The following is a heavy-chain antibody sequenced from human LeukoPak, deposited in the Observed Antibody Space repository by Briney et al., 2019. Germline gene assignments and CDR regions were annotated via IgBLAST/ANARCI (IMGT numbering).Heavy chain of an antibody. CDR1: GYTFTGYY. CDR2: INPNSGGT. CDR3: ARGPNIVVVPAATLHNYYYYYMDV. J-gene: IGHJ6*03. D-gene: IGHD2-2*01. V-gene: IGHV1-2*02. Sequence: EASVKVSCKASGYTFTGYYMHWVRQAPGQGLEWMGWINPNSGGTNYAQKFQGRVTMTRDTSISTAYMELSRLRSDDTAVYYCARGPNIVVVPAATLHNYYYYYMDVWGKGTTVTVSS.